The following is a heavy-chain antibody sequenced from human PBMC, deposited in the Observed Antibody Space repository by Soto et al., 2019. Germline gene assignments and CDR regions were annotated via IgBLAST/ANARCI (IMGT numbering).Heavy chain of an antibody. J-gene: IGHJ4*02. V-gene: IGHV1-2*02. CDR3: AREWGYSYGLFDY. CDR2: INPNSGGT. Sequence: ASVKVSCKASGYTFTGYYMHWVRQAPGQGLEWMGWINPNSGGTNYAQKFQDRVTMTRDTSISTAYMELSRLRSDDTAVYYCAREWGYSYGLFDYWGQGALVTVSS. CDR1: GYTFTGYY. D-gene: IGHD5-18*01.